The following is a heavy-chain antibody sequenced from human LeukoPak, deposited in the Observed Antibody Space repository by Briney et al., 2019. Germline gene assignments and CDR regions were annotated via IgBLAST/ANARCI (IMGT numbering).Heavy chain of an antibody. D-gene: IGHD2-15*01. V-gene: IGHV3-53*01. CDR3: AKQLGYCSDGSCYFPY. CDR2: IYSGGST. J-gene: IGHJ4*02. Sequence: GGSPRLSCAASGFTVSSNNMSWVRQAPGKGLEWVSVIYSGGSTYYADSVQGRFTISRDNSKSTLCLQMNSLRAEDTAVYYCAKQLGYCSDGSCYFPYWGQGTLVTVSS. CDR1: GFTVSSNN.